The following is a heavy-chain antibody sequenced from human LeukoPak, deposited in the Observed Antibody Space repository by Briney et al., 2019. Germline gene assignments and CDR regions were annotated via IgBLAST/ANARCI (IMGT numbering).Heavy chain of an antibody. D-gene: IGHD4/OR15-4a*01. CDR1: GYSFPNYW. J-gene: IGHJ4*02. CDR2: IYPGDSDI. Sequence: GESLKISCKGSGYSFPNYWIGWVRQMPGKGLEWMGIIYPGDSDIRYSPSFQGQVTISADKSISTAYLQWSSLRASDTAMYYCARSLYGVNTWFDYWGQGTLVTVSS. CDR3: ARSLYGVNTWFDY. V-gene: IGHV5-51*01.